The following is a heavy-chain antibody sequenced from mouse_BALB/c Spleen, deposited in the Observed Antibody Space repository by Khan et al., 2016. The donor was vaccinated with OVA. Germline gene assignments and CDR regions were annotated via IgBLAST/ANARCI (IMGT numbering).Heavy chain of an antibody. CDR3: ARSTYRYAFVY. Sequence: EVHLQESGPSLVKPSQTLSLTCSVTGDSITTGYWNWIRKFPGNKLEYMGYIIYTGYTYYNPSLKSRISITRHTSNNQYYLQLNSVTDEDTATYYCARSTYRYAFVYWGQGTLVTVSA. CDR1: GDSITTGY. J-gene: IGHJ3*01. V-gene: IGHV3-8*02. D-gene: IGHD2-14*01. CDR2: IIYTGYT.